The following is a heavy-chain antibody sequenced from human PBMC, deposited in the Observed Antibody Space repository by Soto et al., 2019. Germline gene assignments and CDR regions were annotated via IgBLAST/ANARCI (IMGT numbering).Heavy chain of an antibody. CDR1: GGSVTSYY. CDR3: ARGTDYTQIASHHYGLDV. V-gene: IGHV4-59*02. D-gene: IGHD4-4*01. CDR2: LYYSGST. J-gene: IGHJ6*02. Sequence: SETLSLTCTVSGGSVTSYYWSWIRQPPGKGLEWIGYLYYSGSTSYNPSLKSRVTMSVDMSKNQFSLTLTSVTAADTAVYYCARGTDYTQIASHHYGLDVWGQGTTVTVSS.